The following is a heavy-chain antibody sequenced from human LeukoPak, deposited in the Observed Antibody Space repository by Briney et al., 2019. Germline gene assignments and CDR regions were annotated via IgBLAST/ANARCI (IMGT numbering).Heavy chain of an antibody. J-gene: IGHJ3*02. D-gene: IGHD3-3*01. Sequence: PSETLSLTCTVSGGSISSYYWSWIRQPPGKGLEWIGYIYYSGSTNYNPSLKSRVTISVDTSKNQFSLKLSPVTAADTAVYYCARVGQWSEDIWGQGTMVTVSS. V-gene: IGHV4-59*01. CDR2: IYYSGST. CDR3: ARVGQWSEDI. CDR1: GGSISSYY.